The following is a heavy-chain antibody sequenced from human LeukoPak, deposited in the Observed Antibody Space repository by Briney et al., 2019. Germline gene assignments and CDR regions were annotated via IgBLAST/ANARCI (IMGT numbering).Heavy chain of an antibody. V-gene: IGHV4-34*01. D-gene: IGHD6-13*01. J-gene: IGHJ4*02. CDR3: ARGQRGIAAAGTFDY. CDR2: INHSGST. Sequence: SETLSLTCAVYGGSFSGYYWSWIRQPPGKGLEWTGEINHSGSTNYNPSLKSRVTISVDTSKNQFSLKLSSVTAADTAVYYCARGQRGIAAAGTFDYWGQGTLVTVSS. CDR1: GGSFSGYY.